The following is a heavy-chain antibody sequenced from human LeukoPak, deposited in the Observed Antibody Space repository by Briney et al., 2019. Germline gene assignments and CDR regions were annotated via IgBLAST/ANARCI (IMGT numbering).Heavy chain of an antibody. CDR3: ARGSYGETYY. CDR1: GYTFTSYD. V-gene: IGHV1-18*01. J-gene: IGHJ4*02. Sequence: ASVKVSCKASGYTFTSYDLSWVRHAPGQGLEWMGWISAYNGNTTYAQKSQGRVTMTTDTSTSTAYMALRSLRSDDTAVYYWARGSYGETYYWGRGTLVTVSS. CDR2: ISAYNGNT. D-gene: IGHD4-17*01.